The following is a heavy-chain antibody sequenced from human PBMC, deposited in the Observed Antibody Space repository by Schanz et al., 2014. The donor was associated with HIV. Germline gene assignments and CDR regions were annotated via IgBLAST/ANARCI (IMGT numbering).Heavy chain of an antibody. CDR1: GGTFNNYA. CDR3: ASLVGATGLELDY. Sequence: QEQLVQSGAAVRKPGSSVTVSCKTSGGTFNNYALNWVRQAPGQGLEWMGGIIPVFGTANYAQKFQGRVTINADQSTTTVYMYLSSLRSDDTAVYYCASLVGATGLELDYWGQGTLVTVSS. CDR2: IIPVFGTA. V-gene: IGHV1-69*01. D-gene: IGHD1-26*01. J-gene: IGHJ4*02.